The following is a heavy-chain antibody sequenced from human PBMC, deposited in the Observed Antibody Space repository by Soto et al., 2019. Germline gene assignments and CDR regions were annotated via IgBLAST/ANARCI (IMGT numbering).Heavy chain of an antibody. CDR3: AKDYGDGGYYYYGMDV. J-gene: IGHJ6*02. CDR1: GFTFSSYA. CDR2: ISGSGGST. V-gene: IGHV3-23*01. Sequence: GGSLRLSCAASGFTFSSYAMSWVRQSPGKGLEWVSAISGSGGSTYYADSVKGRFTISRDNSKNTLYLQMNSLRAEDTAVYYCAKDYGDGGYYYYGMDVWGQGTTVTVSS. D-gene: IGHD4-17*01.